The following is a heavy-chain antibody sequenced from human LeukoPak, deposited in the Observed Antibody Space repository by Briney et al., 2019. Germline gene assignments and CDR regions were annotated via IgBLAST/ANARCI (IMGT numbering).Heavy chain of an antibody. CDR2: IYYSGST. CDR1: GGSISSSSYY. J-gene: IGHJ5*02. D-gene: IGHD4-11*01. Sequence: SETLSLTCTVSGGSISSSSYYWGWIRQPPGKGLEWIGSIYYSGSTYYNPSLKSRVTISVDTSKNQFSLKLSSVTAADTAVYYCARDKLQSGGNYEVSRNWFDPWGQGTLVTVSS. V-gene: IGHV4-39*07. CDR3: ARDKLQSGGNYEVSRNWFDP.